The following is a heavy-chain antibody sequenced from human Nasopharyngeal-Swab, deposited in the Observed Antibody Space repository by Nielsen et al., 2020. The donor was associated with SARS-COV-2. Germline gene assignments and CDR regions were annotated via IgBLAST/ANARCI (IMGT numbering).Heavy chain of an antibody. J-gene: IGHJ6*03. Sequence: ASVKVSCKASGYTFTTSYMHWVRQAPGQGLEWMGINNPSGGSTNYAQKFQGRVTMTRDTSTSTVYMELSSLRSEDTAVYYCARHSSLLMDVWGKGTTVTVSS. CDR1: GYTFTTSY. D-gene: IGHD3-22*01. V-gene: IGHV1-46*01. CDR2: NNPSGGST. CDR3: ARHSSLLMDV.